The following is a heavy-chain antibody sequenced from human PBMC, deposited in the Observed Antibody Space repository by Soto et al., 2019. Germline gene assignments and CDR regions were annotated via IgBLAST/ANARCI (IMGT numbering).Heavy chain of an antibody. CDR1: GYTFTTYG. Sequence: GASVNVSCKASGYTFTTYGFSWVRQAPGQGLECVGWISASNGNTHYSQKFQGRVTMTTDTSTSIAYMELRSLTSGDTAVYYCASEPIYYNDGSGYYPLGYWGQGTLVTVSS. CDR2: ISASNGNT. D-gene: IGHD3-22*01. V-gene: IGHV1-18*04. CDR3: ASEPIYYNDGSGYYPLGY. J-gene: IGHJ4*02.